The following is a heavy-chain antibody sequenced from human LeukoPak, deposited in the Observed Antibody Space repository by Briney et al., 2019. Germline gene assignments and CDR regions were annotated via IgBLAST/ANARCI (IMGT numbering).Heavy chain of an antibody. V-gene: IGHV3-21*01. J-gene: IGHJ4*02. CDR1: GFTFSSYS. D-gene: IGHD3-10*01. Sequence: GGSLRLSCAASGFTFSSYSMNWVRQAPGKGLEWVSSISSSSSYIYYADSVKGRFTISRDNAKTSLYLQMNSLRAEDTAVYYCARAYYCGSGSYLYYFDYWGQGTLVTVSS. CDR2: ISSSSSYI. CDR3: ARAYYCGSGSYLYYFDY.